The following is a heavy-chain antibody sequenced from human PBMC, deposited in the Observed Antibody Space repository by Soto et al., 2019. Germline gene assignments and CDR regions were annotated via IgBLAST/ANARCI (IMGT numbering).Heavy chain of an antibody. V-gene: IGHV1-3*01. CDR2: INAGNGNT. Sequence: ASVKVSCKASGYTFTSYAMHWVRQAPGQRLEWMGWINAGNGNTKYSQKFQGRVTITRDTSASTAYMELSSLRSEDTAVYYCARGATERTDFHGAYYYYYGMDVWGQGTTVTVSS. D-gene: IGHD1-26*01. J-gene: IGHJ6*02. CDR3: ARGATERTDFHGAYYYYYGMDV. CDR1: GYTFTSYA.